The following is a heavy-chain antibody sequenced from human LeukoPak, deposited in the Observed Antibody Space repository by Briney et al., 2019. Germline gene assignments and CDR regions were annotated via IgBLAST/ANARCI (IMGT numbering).Heavy chain of an antibody. CDR1: GYSISSGYY. CDR2: IYHSGST. V-gene: IGHV4-38-2*02. Sequence: SETLSLTCTVSGYSISSGYYWGWIRQPPGKGLEWIGSIYHSGSTYYNPSLKSRVTISVDTSKNQFSLKLSSVTAADTAVYYCARVRFRDSSGYYRTSTDAFDIWGQGTMVTVSS. D-gene: IGHD3-22*01. CDR3: ARVRFRDSSGYYRTSTDAFDI. J-gene: IGHJ3*02.